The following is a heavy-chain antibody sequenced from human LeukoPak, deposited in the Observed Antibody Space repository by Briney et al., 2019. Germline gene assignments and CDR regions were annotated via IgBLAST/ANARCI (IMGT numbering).Heavy chain of an antibody. V-gene: IGHV3-11*04. Sequence: TGGSLRLSCAASGFTFSDYYMSWIRQAPGKGLEWVSYISSSGSTIYYADSVKGRFTISRDNAKNSLYLQMNSLRAEDTAVYYCARDYPTGTTAIDYWGQGTLVTVSS. CDR3: ARDYPTGTTAIDY. J-gene: IGHJ4*02. CDR2: ISSSGSTI. D-gene: IGHD1-1*01. CDR1: GFTFSDYY.